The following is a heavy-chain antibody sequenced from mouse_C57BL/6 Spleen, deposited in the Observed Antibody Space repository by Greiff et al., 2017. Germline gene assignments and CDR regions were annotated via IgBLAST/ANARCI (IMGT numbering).Heavy chain of an antibody. V-gene: IGHV5-4*01. CDR2: ISDGGRYT. J-gene: IGHJ3*01. CDR1: GFTFSSYA. Sequence: DVKLVESGGGLVKPGGSLKLSCAASGFTFSSYAMSWVRQTPEKRLEWVATISDGGRYTYYPDNVKGRFTISRDNAKNTLVLQMSHLKSEDTAMYYCARDHYGSRGNSWFAYGGQGTLVTVSA. D-gene: IGHD1-1*01. CDR3: ARDHYGSRGNSWFAY.